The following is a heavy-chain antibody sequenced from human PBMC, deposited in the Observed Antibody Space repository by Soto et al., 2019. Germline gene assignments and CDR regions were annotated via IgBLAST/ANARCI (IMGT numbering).Heavy chain of an antibody. J-gene: IGHJ4*02. D-gene: IGHD1-26*01. CDR1: GFTFSDYA. V-gene: IGHV3-23*01. Sequence: EVQLLESGGGLVQPGGSLRLSCAASGFTFSDYAMSWVRQAPGKGLEWVSTISGTTDYTYYADSVKGRFTVSRDNSKSTLYLQMNSLRVEDTAIYYCAHSPGLDYWGQGTLVTVSS. CDR2: ISGTTDYT. CDR3: AHSPGLDY.